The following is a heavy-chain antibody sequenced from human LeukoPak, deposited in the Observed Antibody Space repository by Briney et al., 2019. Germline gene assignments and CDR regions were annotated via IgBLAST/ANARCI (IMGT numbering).Heavy chain of an antibody. J-gene: IGHJ4*02. CDR3: AKASSDIVVVVAATHFDY. D-gene: IGHD2-15*01. Sequence: GGSLRLSCAASGFTFSSYWMHWVRQAPGKGPVWVSRINSDGSTTSYADSVKGRFTISRDNAKNTLYLQMNSLRAEDTAVYYCAKASSDIVVVVAATHFDYWGQGTLVTVSS. V-gene: IGHV3-74*01. CDR1: GFTFSSYW. CDR2: INSDGSTT.